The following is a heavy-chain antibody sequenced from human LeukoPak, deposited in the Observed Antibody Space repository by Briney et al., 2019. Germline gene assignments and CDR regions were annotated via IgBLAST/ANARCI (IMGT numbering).Heavy chain of an antibody. D-gene: IGHD3-3*01. Sequence: GGSLRLSCAASGFTFSSYSMNWVRQAPGKGLEWVSSISSSSSYIYYADSVKGRFTISRDNSKNTLYLQMNSLRAEDTAVYYCARGGYDFWSGYYTGWFDPWGQGTLVTVSS. CDR3: ARGGYDFWSGYYTGWFDP. CDR2: ISSSSSYI. J-gene: IGHJ5*02. V-gene: IGHV3-21*04. CDR1: GFTFSSYS.